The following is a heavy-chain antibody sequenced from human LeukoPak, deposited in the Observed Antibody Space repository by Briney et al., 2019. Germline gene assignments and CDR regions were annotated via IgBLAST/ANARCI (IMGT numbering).Heavy chain of an antibody. CDR2: IWYDGSNK. J-gene: IGHJ4*02. D-gene: IGHD5-18*01. CDR1: GFTFSSYG. Sequence: GRSLRLSCAASGFTFSSYGMHWVRQAPGKGLEWVAVIWYDGSNKYYADSVKGRFTISRDNSKNTLYLQMNSLRAEDTAVYYCARDPNELWSDYWGQGTLVTVSS. V-gene: IGHV3-33*01. CDR3: ARDPNELWSDY.